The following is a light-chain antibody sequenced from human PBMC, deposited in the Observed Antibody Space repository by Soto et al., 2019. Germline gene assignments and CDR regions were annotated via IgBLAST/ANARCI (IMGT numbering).Light chain of an antibody. CDR2: DAS. Sequence: EIVFTQSPATLSLSPGERATLSCRASQSVSSYLVWYQQKPGQAPRLLIYDASNRATGIPARFSGSGSGTDFTLTISSLEPEDFAVYYCQQRSNLPLTFGGGTKVEIK. J-gene: IGKJ4*01. CDR3: QQRSNLPLT. V-gene: IGKV3-11*01. CDR1: QSVSSY.